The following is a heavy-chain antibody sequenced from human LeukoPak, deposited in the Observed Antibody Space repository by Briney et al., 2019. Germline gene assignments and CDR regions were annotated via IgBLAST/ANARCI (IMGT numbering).Heavy chain of an antibody. CDR3: ARDPLVYYYGSGSWDLAPVGWFDP. D-gene: IGHD3-10*01. Sequence: PSETLSLTCTVSGGSISSSSYYWGWIRQPPGKGLEWIGSIYYSGSTYYNPSLKSRVTISVDTSKNQFSLKLSSVTAADTAVYYCARDPLVYYYGSGSWDLAPVGWFDPWGQGTLVTVSS. J-gene: IGHJ5*02. CDR1: GGSISSSSYY. V-gene: IGHV4-39*07. CDR2: IYYSGST.